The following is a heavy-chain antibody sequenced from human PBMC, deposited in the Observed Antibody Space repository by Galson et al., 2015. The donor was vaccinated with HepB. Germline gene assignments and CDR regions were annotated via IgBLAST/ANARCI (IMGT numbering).Heavy chain of an antibody. CDR2: IGGSGGST. D-gene: IGHD3-3*01. J-gene: IGHJ3*02. V-gene: IGHV3-23*01. CDR1: GFTFNKFA. CDR3: AKDQASTIFEVVFEAFDI. Sequence: SLRLSCAASGFTFNKFAMSWVRQAPGKGLEWVSGIGGSGGSTYYADSVKGRFTISRDNSKNTPYLQMNSLRAEDTAVYFCAKDQASTIFEVVFEAFDIWGQGTMVTVSS.